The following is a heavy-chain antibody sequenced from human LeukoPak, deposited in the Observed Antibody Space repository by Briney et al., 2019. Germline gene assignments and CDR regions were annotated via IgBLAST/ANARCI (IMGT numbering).Heavy chain of an antibody. D-gene: IGHD3-22*01. CDR2: IYYSGNT. Sequence: SETLSLTCTVSGGSISSSSYYWGWIRQPPGKGLEWIGSIYYSGNTYYNPSLKSRITISVHTSKKQFSLKVTSVTAADTAVYYCASRSGYYFRDFDYWGQGTLVTVSS. CDR3: ASRSGYYFRDFDY. CDR1: GGSISSSSYY. V-gene: IGHV4-39*07. J-gene: IGHJ4*02.